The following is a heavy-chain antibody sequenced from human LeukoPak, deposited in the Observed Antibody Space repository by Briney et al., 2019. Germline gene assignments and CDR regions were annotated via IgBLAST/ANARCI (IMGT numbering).Heavy chain of an antibody. V-gene: IGHV3-23*01. CDR2: INGGGDDT. Sequence: GGSLRLSCAASGFTFKNNAMTWVGQPPGKGLEWVSAINGGGDDTEYADSVKGRFTISRANSKNTLYLQMNSLRPEDTAVYYCARCTASCYANAFDVWGQGTLLTVSS. J-gene: IGHJ3*01. CDR1: GFTFKNNA. D-gene: IGHD2-2*01. CDR3: ARCTASCYANAFDV.